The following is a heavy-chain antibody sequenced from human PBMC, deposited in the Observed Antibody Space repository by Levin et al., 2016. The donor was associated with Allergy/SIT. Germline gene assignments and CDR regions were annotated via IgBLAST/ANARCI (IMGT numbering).Heavy chain of an antibody. D-gene: IGHD5-12*01. V-gene: IGHV3-30*03. CDR1: GFTFATYG. CDR3: ATSMSGYDLTNFDY. Sequence: GGSLRLSCAASGFTFATYGMHWVRQAPGKGLEWVAFISYHGSQQYHADSVKGRFTISRDNSKNTVFLEMSSLRPEDTAVYYCATSMSGYDLTNFDYWGQGTLVTVSS. J-gene: IGHJ4*02. CDR2: ISYHGSQQ.